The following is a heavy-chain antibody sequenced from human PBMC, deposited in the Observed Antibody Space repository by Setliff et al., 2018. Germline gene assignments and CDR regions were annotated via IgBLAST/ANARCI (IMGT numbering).Heavy chain of an antibody. Sequence: PSETLSLTCVVSGYSITNGYYWGWIRQPPGKGLEWIGSINHGGDTSYNPSLQSRVAISVDTSKNQFSLKLSSVTAADTAVYYCVRRTYYYDTSPMGWFGPWGQGILVTVSS. J-gene: IGHJ5*02. CDR1: GYSITNGYY. CDR2: INHGGDT. CDR3: VRRTYYYDTSPMGWFGP. D-gene: IGHD3-22*01. V-gene: IGHV4-38-2*01.